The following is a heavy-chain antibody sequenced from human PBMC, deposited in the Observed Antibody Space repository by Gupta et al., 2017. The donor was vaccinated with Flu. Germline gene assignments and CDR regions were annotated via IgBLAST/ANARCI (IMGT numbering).Heavy chain of an antibody. J-gene: IGHJ4*02. V-gene: IGHV3-11*05. CDR2: ISSSSSYT. CDR3: AREARGQYQLLDY. Sequence: QVQLVESGGGLVKPGGSLRLSCAASGFTFSDYYMSWIRQAPGKGLEWVSYISSSSSYTNYADSVKGRFTISRDNAKNSLYLQMNSLRAEDTAVYYCAREARGQYQLLDYWGQGTLVTVSS. D-gene: IGHD2-2*01. CDR1: GFTFSDYY.